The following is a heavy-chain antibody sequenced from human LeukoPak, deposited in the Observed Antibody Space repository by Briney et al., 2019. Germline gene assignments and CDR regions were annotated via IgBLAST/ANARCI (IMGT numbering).Heavy chain of an antibody. V-gene: IGHV3-30*02. CDR2: IRYDGSNK. Sequence: GGSLRLPCAASGFTFSSYAMHWVRQAPGKGLEWVAFIRYDGSNKYYADSVKGRFTISRDNSLYLQMNSLRAEDTAVYYCAKDHCSSTSCYYFDYWGQGTLVTVSS. J-gene: IGHJ4*02. D-gene: IGHD2-2*01. CDR3: AKDHCSSTSCYYFDY. CDR1: GFTFSSYA.